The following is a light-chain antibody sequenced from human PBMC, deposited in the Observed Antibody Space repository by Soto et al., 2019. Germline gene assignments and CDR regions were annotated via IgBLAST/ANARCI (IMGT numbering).Light chain of an antibody. Sequence: QSVLTQPASVSGSPGQSITISCTGTSSDVGGYNYVSWYQQHPGKAPKLMIYDVSNRPSGVSNRFSGSKSGNTASLTISGLQAEDEADYYCSSYTSSSFPGVFGGGTQLTVL. CDR2: DVS. J-gene: IGLJ2*01. CDR3: SSYTSSSFPGV. CDR1: SSDVGGYNY. V-gene: IGLV2-14*01.